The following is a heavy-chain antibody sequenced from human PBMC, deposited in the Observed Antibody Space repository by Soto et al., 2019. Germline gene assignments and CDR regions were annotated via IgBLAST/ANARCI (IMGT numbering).Heavy chain of an antibody. V-gene: IGHV4-31*03. CDR2: IYYSGST. J-gene: IGHJ5*02. Sequence: SETLSLTCTVSGGSISSGGYYWSWIRQHPGKGLEWIGYIYYSGSTYYNPSLKSRVTISVDTSKNQFSLKLSSVTAADTAVYYCARGYYYDSSGYYPNWSVPWGQGTLVTVSS. D-gene: IGHD3-22*01. CDR1: GGSISSGGYY. CDR3: ARGYYYDSSGYYPNWSVP.